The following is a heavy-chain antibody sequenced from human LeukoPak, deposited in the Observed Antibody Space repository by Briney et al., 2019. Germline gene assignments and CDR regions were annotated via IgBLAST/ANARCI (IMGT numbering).Heavy chain of an antibody. J-gene: IGHJ6*03. Sequence: GGSLRLSCAASGFTFSSYAMHWVRQAPGKGLEWVAVISYDGSNKYYADSVKGRFTISRDNSKNTLYLQMNSLRAEDTAVYYCARGQGVVVIQSWGYYYMDVWGKGTTVTVSS. V-gene: IGHV3-30*04. CDR2: ISYDGSNK. CDR1: GFTFSSYA. D-gene: IGHD3-22*01. CDR3: ARGQGVVVIQSWGYYYMDV.